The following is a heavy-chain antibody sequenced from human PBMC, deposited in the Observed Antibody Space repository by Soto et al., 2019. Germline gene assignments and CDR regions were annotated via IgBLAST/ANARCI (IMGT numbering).Heavy chain of an antibody. CDR2: ISADGSAQ. CDR1: GFTFSGYG. J-gene: IGHJ6*02. V-gene: IGHV3-30*18. Sequence: QVQLVESGGGVVQPGRSLRLSCVASGFTFSGYGMHWVRQAQGRGLEWAAFISADGSAQFYSGSVKGRFTVSRDNSKNRLYLQMNGLRPEDTAVYYCAKSLGFCTSAGCSPPFYSVMDVWGQGTTVTVSS. CDR3: AKSLGFCTSAGCSPPFYSVMDV. D-gene: IGHD2-8*01.